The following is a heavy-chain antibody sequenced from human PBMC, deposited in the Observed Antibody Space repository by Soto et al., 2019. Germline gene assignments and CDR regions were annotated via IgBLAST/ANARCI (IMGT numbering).Heavy chain of an antibody. CDR2: IKNKANSYTT. CDR1: GFTFSEHY. CDR3: ARGPRILGTLAVDV. Sequence: GGSLRLSWAASGFTFSEHYMDGVRQAPGKGLEWVGRIKNKANSYTTEYAASVKGRFSISRDDSKNSLYLQMNSLETEDTAVYYCARGPRILGTLAVDVWGKGPTVTVSS. V-gene: IGHV3-72*01. D-gene: IGHD1-7*01. J-gene: IGHJ6*04.